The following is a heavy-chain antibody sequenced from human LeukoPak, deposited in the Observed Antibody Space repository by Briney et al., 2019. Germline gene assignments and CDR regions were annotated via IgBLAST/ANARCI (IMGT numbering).Heavy chain of an antibody. CDR1: GFTVSSNY. D-gene: IGHD4-17*01. V-gene: IGHV3-53*01. Sequence: GGSLRLSCAASGFTVSSNYMSWVRQAPGKGPEWVSVIYSGGSTCYADSVKGRFTISRDNSKNTLYLQMNSLGAEDTAVYYCARDRPPTVTTDYYYYGMDVWGQGTTVTVSS. CDR2: IYSGGST. J-gene: IGHJ6*02. CDR3: ARDRPPTVTTDYYYYGMDV.